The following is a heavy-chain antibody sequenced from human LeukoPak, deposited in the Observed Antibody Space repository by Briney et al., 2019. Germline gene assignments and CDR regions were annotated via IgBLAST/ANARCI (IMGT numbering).Heavy chain of an antibody. J-gene: IGHJ4*02. CDR2: INPNSGGT. V-gene: IGHV1-2*02. CDR1: GYTFTGYY. CDR3: ARAYDFWSGYSSVFDY. Sequence: ASVKVSCKASGYTFTGYYMHWVRQAPGQGLEWMGWINPNSGGTNYAQKFQGRVTMTRDTSISTAYMELSRLRSDDTAVYYCARAYDFWSGYSSVFDYWGQGTLVTVSS. D-gene: IGHD3-3*01.